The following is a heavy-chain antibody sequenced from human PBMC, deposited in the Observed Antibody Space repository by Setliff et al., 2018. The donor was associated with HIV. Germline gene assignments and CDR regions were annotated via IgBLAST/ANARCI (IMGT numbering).Heavy chain of an antibody. J-gene: IGHJ6*03. CDR2: IIPMFGTT. V-gene: IGHV1-69*13. CDR3: ATAGEMATIGYYYYYMGV. CDR1: GGTFRRSA. D-gene: IGHD3-10*01. Sequence: SVKVSCKASGGTFRRSAVSWVRQAPGRGLEWMGGIIPMFGTTNFAQKFQDRVTITADESTSTVYMELSSLRSEDTAVYYCATAGEMATIGYYYYYMGVWGEGTTVTV.